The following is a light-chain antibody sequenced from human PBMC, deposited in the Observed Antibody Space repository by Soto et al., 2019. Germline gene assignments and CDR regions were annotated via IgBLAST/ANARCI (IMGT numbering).Light chain of an antibody. Sequence: EIVLTQSPGTLSLSPGERATLPCRASQSVSSSYLAWYQQKPGQAPRLLIYGASSRATGIPDRFSGSGSGTDFTLTISRLEPEDFAVYYCQQYSNSLPWTFGRGTKVDIK. CDR2: GAS. CDR1: QSVSSSY. CDR3: QQYSNSLPWT. V-gene: IGKV3-20*01. J-gene: IGKJ1*01.